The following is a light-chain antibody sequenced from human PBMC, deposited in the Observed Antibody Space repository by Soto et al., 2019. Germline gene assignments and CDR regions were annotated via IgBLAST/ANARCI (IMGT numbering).Light chain of an antibody. V-gene: IGLV4-60*03. Sequence: QPVLTQSSSASASLGSSVKLTCTLSSGHSSYIIAWHQQQPGKAPRYLMHLESSGSYNKGSGVPDRFSGSSSGADRYLTISSLQSEDEADYYCETWASYTQVFGGGTKVTVL. CDR2: LESSGSY. CDR1: SGHSSYI. CDR3: ETWASYTQV. J-gene: IGLJ2*01.